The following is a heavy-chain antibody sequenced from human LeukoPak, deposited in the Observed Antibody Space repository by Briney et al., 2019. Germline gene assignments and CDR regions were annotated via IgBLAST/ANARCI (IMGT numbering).Heavy chain of an antibody. Sequence: SETLSLTCTVSGGSISSYYWSWIRQPPGKGLEWIGYIYYSGSTNYNPSLKSRVTISVDTSKNQFSLKLSSVTAADTAVYYCARHTARAVDYWGQGTLVTVSS. V-gene: IGHV4-59*01. CDR3: ARHTARAVDY. D-gene: IGHD5-18*01. CDR1: GGSISSYY. CDR2: IYYSGST. J-gene: IGHJ4*02.